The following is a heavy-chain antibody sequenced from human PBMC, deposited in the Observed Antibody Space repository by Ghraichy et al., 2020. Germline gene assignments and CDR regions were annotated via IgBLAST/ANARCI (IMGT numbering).Heavy chain of an antibody. J-gene: IGHJ4*02. CDR3: AREGDYYGSGSYSY. D-gene: IGHD3-10*01. CDR2: INHSGST. Sequence: SETLSLTCAVYGGSFSGYYWSWIRQPPGKGLEWIGEINHSGSTNYNPSLKSRVTISVDTSKNQFSLKLSSVTAADTAVYYCAREGDYYGSGSYSYWGQGTLVTVSS. V-gene: IGHV4-34*01. CDR1: GGSFSGYY.